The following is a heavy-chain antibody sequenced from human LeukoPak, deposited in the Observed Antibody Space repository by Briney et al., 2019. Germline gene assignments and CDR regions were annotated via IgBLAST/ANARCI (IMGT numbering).Heavy chain of an antibody. CDR1: GLTFSSYD. V-gene: IGHV3-13*04. J-gene: IGHJ6*02. CDR2: IGTAGDT. CDR3: ARALGSGSYYNVIYYYYGMDV. D-gene: IGHD3-10*01. Sequence: GGSLRLSCAASGLTFSSYDMHWVRQDTGKGLEWVSAIGTAGDTYYPGSVKGRFTISRENAKNSLYLQMNSLRAGDTIVYFCARALGSGSYYNVIYYYYGMDVWGQGTTVTVSS.